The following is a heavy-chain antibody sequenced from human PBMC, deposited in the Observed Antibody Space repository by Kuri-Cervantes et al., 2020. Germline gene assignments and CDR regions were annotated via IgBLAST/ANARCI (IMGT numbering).Heavy chain of an antibody. Sequence: ASVKVSCKASGYTFTSYYILWVRQAPGQGLEWMGIINPSGGSTTYAQKFQGRVTMTRDTSISTAYMELSTLRSDDTAVYYCARIAAAGYDYWGQGTLVTVSS. CDR1: GYTFTSYY. D-gene: IGHD6-13*01. CDR2: INPSGGST. J-gene: IGHJ4*02. CDR3: ARIAAAGYDY. V-gene: IGHV1-46*01.